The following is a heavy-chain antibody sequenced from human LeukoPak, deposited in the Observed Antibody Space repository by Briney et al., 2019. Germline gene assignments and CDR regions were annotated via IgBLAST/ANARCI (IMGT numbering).Heavy chain of an antibody. D-gene: IGHD6-25*01. J-gene: IGHJ6*03. V-gene: IGHV3-30-3*01. CDR1: GFTFSSYA. Sequence: PGGSLRLSCAASGFTFSSYAMHWVRQAPGKGLEWVAVISYDGSNKYYADSVKGRFTISRDNSKNTLYLQMNSLRAEDTAVYYCAKDHLRSSGYYYYYYYMDVWGKGTTVTVSS. CDR3: AKDHLRSSGYYYYYYYMDV. CDR2: ISYDGSNK.